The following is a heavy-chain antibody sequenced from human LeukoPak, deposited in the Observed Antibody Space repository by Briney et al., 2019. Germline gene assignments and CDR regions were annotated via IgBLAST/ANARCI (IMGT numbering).Heavy chain of an antibody. CDR3: AREGRYCSSTSCYYNYFDY. CDR1: GYTFTGYY. Sequence: ASVKLSFKASGYTFTGYYMHWVRQAPGQGREWMGWINPNSGGTNYAQKFQGRVTMTRDTSISTAYMELSRLRSDDTAVYYRAREGRYCSSTSCYYNYFDYWGQGTLVTVSS. CDR2: INPNSGGT. D-gene: IGHD2-2*01. J-gene: IGHJ4*02. V-gene: IGHV1-2*02.